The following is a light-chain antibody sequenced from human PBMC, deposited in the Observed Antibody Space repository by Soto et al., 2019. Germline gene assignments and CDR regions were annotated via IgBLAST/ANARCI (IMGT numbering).Light chain of an antibody. CDR2: ENN. CDR3: AAWDTSLSGGV. Sequence: QSALTQPPSVSAAPGQKVTISCSGSSSNIGSDFVSWYQQLPGTAPQLLIYENNKRPSGIPDRFSGFKSATSATLGITGLQTGDEADYYCAAWDTSLSGGVFGGGTKLTVL. J-gene: IGLJ3*02. V-gene: IGLV1-51*02. CDR1: SSNIGSDF.